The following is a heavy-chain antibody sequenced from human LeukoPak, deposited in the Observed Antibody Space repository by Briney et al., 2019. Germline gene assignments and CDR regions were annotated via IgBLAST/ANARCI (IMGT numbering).Heavy chain of an antibody. CDR3: ARVLHSGWPSPYYYYYGMDV. CDR1: GGSISSYY. D-gene: IGHD6-19*01. V-gene: IGHV4-59*01. J-gene: IGHJ6*04. Sequence: SETLSLTCTVSGGSISSYYWSWIRQPPVKGLEWIGYIYYSGSTNYNPSLKSRVTISVDTSKNQFSLKLGSVTAADTAVYYCARVLHSGWPSPYYYYYGMDVWGKGTTVTVSS. CDR2: IYYSGST.